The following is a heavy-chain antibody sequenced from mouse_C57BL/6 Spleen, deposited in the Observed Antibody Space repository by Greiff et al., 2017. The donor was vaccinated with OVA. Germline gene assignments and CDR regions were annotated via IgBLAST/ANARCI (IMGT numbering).Heavy chain of an antibody. V-gene: IGHV2-2*01. Sequence: QVQLKQSGPGLVQPSQSLSITCTVSGFSLTSYGVHWVRQSPGKGLEWLGVIWSGGSTDYNAAFISRLSISKDNSKSQVFFKMNSLQADDTAIYYCSRERLLQLAWFAYWGQGTLVTVSA. CDR3: SRERLLQLAWFAY. J-gene: IGHJ3*01. CDR2: IWSGGST. CDR1: GFSLTSYG. D-gene: IGHD1-2*01.